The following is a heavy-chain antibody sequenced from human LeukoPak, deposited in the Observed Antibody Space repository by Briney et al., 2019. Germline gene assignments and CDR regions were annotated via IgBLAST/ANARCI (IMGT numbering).Heavy chain of an antibody. CDR1: GYTFTSYY. CDR3: ANAGGGRGFIASAEIDY. D-gene: IGHD6-13*01. Sequence: GASVKVSCKASGYTFTSYYMHWVRQAPGQGLEWVGIINPNGGSTSYAQKFQGRVTMTRDMSTSTVYMELSSLRSEDTAVYYCANAGGGRGFIASAEIDYWGQGTLVTVSS. V-gene: IGHV1-46*01. CDR2: INPNGGST. J-gene: IGHJ4*02.